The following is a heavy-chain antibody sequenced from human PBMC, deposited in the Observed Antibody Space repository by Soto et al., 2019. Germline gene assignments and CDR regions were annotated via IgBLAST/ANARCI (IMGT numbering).Heavy chain of an antibody. V-gene: IGHV3-72*01. D-gene: IGHD3-10*01. CDR1: GFTFSDHY. CDR2: TRDKAHSYTT. Sequence: GGSLRLSCAASGFTFSDHYMDWVRQAPGKGLEWVGRTRDKAHSYTTEYAASVKGRFTISRDDSKNSPYLQMNSLKTEDTAVYYCVRVRGGDTYHFDYWGQGTLVTVSS. J-gene: IGHJ4*02. CDR3: VRVRGGDTYHFDY.